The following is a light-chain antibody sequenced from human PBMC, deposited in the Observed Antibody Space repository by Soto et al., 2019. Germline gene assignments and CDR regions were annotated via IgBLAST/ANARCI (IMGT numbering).Light chain of an antibody. Sequence: VLAQSPATLSVSPGERAGLSCRASQSVSSNLAWYQQKPGQAPRLLIYGASTRATGIPARFSGSGSGTEFTLNISSLQSEDFAVYYCQQYNNWPRTFGQGTKVDIK. CDR2: GAS. J-gene: IGKJ1*01. CDR1: QSVSSN. CDR3: QQYNNWPRT. V-gene: IGKV3-15*01.